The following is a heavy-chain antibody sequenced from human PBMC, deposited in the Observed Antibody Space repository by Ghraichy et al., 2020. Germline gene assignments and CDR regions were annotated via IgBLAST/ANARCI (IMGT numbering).Heavy chain of an antibody. CDR3: AKRLDYLVY. J-gene: IGHJ4*02. D-gene: IGHD3-16*01. V-gene: IGHV3-23*01. CDR1: GFTFSSSA. Sequence: GGSLRLSCAASGFTFSSSAMTWVRQAPGKGLEWVSGISGRGASTYYADSVKGRFIISRDNSKNTLYLQINSLRVEDTAVYYCAKRLDYLVYWSKGTLVTVSS. CDR2: ISGRGAST.